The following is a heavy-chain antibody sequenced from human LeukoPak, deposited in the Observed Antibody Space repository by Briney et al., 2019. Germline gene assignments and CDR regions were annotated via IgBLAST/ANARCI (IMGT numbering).Heavy chain of an antibody. J-gene: IGHJ4*02. CDR1: GFTVSSNY. D-gene: IGHD1-26*01. V-gene: IGHV3-66*02. CDR2: IYSGGST. Sequence: GGSLRLSCAASGFTVSSNYMSWVRQAPGKGLEWVSVIYSGGSTYYADSVKGRFTISRDNSKNTLYFQMNSLRAEDTAVYYCARDGRAWELHFDYWGQGTLVTVSS. CDR3: ARDGRAWELHFDY.